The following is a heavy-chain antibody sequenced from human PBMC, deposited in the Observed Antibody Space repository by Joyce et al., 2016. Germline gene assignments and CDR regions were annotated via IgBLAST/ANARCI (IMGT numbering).Heavy chain of an antibody. Sequence: QVQLVESGGGVVQPGRSLRLSCVASGFIFKKYNMHWVRQAPGKGLEGEAVISEDGNSAFYADSVKGRVTISRDNSKNTLYLVVNSLRPNDTALYYCATDVVVTESHGAFDIWGQGTTVIVSS. CDR1: GFIFKKYN. J-gene: IGHJ3*02. D-gene: IGHD2-15*01. CDR3: ATDVVVTESHGAFDI. V-gene: IGHV3-30*16. CDR2: ISEDGNSA.